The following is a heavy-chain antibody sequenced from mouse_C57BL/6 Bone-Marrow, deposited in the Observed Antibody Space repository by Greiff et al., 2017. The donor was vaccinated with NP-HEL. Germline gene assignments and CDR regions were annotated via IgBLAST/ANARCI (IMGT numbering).Heavy chain of an antibody. D-gene: IGHD1-1*01. CDR3: ARDYYGGDWYFDV. J-gene: IGHJ1*03. V-gene: IGHV1-54*01. Sequence: QVQLQQSGAELVRPGTSVKVSCKASGYAFTNYLIEWVKQRPGQGLEWIGVINPGSGGTNYNEKFKGKATLTADKSSSTAYMQLSSLTSEDSAVYFCARDYYGGDWYFDVWGTGTTVTVSS. CDR1: GYAFTNYL. CDR2: INPGSGGT.